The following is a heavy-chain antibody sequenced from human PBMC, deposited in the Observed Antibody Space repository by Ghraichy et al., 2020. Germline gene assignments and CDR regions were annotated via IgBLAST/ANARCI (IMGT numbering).Heavy chain of an antibody. CDR2: ISGSEWGSNIGGSGDDT. V-gene: IGHV3-23*01. CDR3: AKQVVARYGFLEAMDV. CDR1: GFTFSTYA. J-gene: IGHJ6*02. Sequence: GGSLRLSCAASGFTFSTYAMNWVRQAPGKGLEWVSGISGSEWGSNIGGSGDDTYYAEAVRGRFTISRDNSKNALYLQMNSLGAEDTAVYYCAKQVVARYGFLEAMDVWGQGTTVTVSS. D-gene: IGHD3-3*01.